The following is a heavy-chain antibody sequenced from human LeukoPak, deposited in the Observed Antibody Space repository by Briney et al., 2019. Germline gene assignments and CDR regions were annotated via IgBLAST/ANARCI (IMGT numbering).Heavy chain of an antibody. V-gene: IGHV3-23*01. CDR2: ISGSGGST. CDR3: ANKGYFVY. J-gene: IGHJ4*02. CDR1: GFTFSSYA. Sequence: GGSLTLLCTASGFTFSSYAMSWLRHAPGKALEWVSAISGSGGSTYYADSVKGRFTISRDNSKNTLYLQMNSLRAEDTAVYCCANKGYFVYWGQGTLVTVSS.